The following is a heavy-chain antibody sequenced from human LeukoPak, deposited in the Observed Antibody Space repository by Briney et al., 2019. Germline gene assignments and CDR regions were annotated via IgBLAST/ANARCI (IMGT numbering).Heavy chain of an antibody. CDR3: ASDIAAAGVFTFDY. D-gene: IGHD6-13*01. V-gene: IGHV4-59*01. J-gene: IGHJ4*02. CDR1: GGSISSYY. CDR2: IYYSGST. Sequence: SETLSLTCTVSGGSISSYYWSWIRQPPGKGLVWIGYIYYSGSTNYNPSLKSRVTISVDTSKNQFSLKLSSVTAADTAVYYCASDIAAAGVFTFDYWGQGTLVTVSS.